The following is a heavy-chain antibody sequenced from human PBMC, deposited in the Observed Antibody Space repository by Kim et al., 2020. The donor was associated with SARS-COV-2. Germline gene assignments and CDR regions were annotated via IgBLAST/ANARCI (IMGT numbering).Heavy chain of an antibody. D-gene: IGHD3-22*01. CDR1: GFTFSNYW. J-gene: IGHJ4*02. CDR3: TKDRGYGARALDY. V-gene: IGHV3-74*01. CDR2: INPDGRST. Sequence: GGSLRLSCAASGFTFSNYWMHWVRQAPGKGLVWVSRINPDGRSTDYADSVKGRFTISRDNAKNTLYLQMNSLRAEDTAVYYCTKDRGYGARALDYWGQGILVTVSS.